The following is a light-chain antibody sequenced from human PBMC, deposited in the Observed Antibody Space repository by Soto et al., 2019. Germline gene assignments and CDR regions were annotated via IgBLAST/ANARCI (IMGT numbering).Light chain of an antibody. CDR1: QSISSY. V-gene: IGKV1-39*01. J-gene: IGKJ4*01. Sequence: DIQMTQSPSSLSASVVDRVTSTFLASQSISSYLNWYQQKPGKAPKLLIYGASILQGGVPARFIGSGSGTHFTLTISSLQPGDFATYYCQQSFRTPLTFGGGTKVDIK. CDR3: QQSFRTPLT. CDR2: GAS.